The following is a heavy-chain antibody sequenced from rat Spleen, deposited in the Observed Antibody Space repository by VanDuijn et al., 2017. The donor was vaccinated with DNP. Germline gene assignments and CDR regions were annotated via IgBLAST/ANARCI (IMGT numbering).Heavy chain of an antibody. CDR2: ISSGGST. Sequence: QVQLKESGPGLVQPSQTLSLTCTVSGFSLTSYGVSWFRQPPGKGLEWMSAISSGGSTYYNSALKSRLSISRDTPKSQVFLKMNSLQTEDTAIYFCTRDRTTVATDYWGQGVMVTVSS. D-gene: IGHD1-3*01. CDR3: TRDRTTVATDY. CDR1: GFSLTSYG. J-gene: IGHJ2*01. V-gene: IGHV2S12*01.